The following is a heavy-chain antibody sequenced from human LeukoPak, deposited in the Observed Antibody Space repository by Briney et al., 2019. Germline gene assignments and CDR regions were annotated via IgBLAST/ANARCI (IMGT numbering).Heavy chain of an antibody. V-gene: IGHV1-18*01. CDR1: GYTFTSYG. D-gene: IGHD1-26*01. CDR3: ARRGGSYSHSDF. CDR2: VSTYNGNT. J-gene: IGHJ4*02. Sequence: GASVKVSCKASGYTFTSYGIIWVRQAPGQGLEWMGWVSTYNGNTDYAPKLQDRVTMTTDTSTNTAYMELRSLRSDDTAVYYCARRGGSYSHSDFWGQGTLVTVSP.